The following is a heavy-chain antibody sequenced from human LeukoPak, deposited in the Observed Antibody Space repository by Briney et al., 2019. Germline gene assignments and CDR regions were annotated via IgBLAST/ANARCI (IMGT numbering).Heavy chain of an antibody. CDR1: GFTFSSYE. V-gene: IGHV3-48*03. CDR3: ARGGTLEYFQH. CDR2: ISSSGSTI. J-gene: IGHJ1*01. Sequence: LVESGGGVVQPGRSLRLSCAASGFTFSSYEMNWVRQAPGKGLEWVSYISSSGSTIYYADSVKGRFTISRDNAKNSLYLQMNSLRAKDTAVYYCARGGTLEYFQHWGQGTLVTVSS.